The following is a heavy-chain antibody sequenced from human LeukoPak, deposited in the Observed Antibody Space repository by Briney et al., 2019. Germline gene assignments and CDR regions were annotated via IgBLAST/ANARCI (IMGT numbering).Heavy chain of an antibody. CDR1: GFTFSSCG. V-gene: IGHV3-33*01. J-gene: IGHJ4*02. CDR2: IWYDGSNK. D-gene: IGHD4-17*01. CDR3: ARGYYGDYRIDY. Sequence: GGSLRLSCAASGFTFSSCGMHWVRQAPGKGLEWVAVIWYDGSNKYYADSVKGRFTISRDNSKNTLYLQMNSLRAEDTAVYYCARGYYGDYRIDYWGQGTLVTVSS.